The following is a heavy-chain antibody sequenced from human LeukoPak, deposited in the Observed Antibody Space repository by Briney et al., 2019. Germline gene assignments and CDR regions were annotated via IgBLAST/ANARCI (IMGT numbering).Heavy chain of an antibody. CDR3: AKLHCSSTSCYEEEDAFDI. D-gene: IGHD2-2*01. J-gene: IGHJ3*02. Sequence: GGSLRLSCAASGFTFDDYAMHWVRQAPGKGLEWVSGISWNSGSIGYADSVKGRFTISRDNAKNSLYLQVNSLRAEDMALYYCAKLHCSSTSCYEEEDAFDIWGQGTMVTVSS. V-gene: IGHV3-9*03. CDR1: GFTFDDYA. CDR2: ISWNSGSI.